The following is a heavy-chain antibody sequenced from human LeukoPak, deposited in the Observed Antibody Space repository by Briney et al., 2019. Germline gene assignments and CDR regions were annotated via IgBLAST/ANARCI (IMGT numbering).Heavy chain of an antibody. V-gene: IGHV3-21*01. CDR3: ARDPTGGGSYNYYFDY. CDR1: GFTFSSYR. Sequence: GGSLRLSCAASGFTFSSYRMNWVRQAPGKGLEWVSSISSSSSYIYYADSVKGRFTISRDNAKNSLYLQMNSLRAEDTAVYYCARDPTGGGSYNYYFDYWGQGTLVTVSS. D-gene: IGHD2-15*01. CDR2: ISSSSSYI. J-gene: IGHJ4*02.